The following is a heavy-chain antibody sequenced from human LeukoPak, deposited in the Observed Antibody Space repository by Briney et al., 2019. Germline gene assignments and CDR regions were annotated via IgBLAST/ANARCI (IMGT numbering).Heavy chain of an antibody. V-gene: IGHV4-39*01. CDR1: GGSISSSSKY. CDR3: ARSSAAAGPTHNWFGP. J-gene: IGHJ5*02. Sequence: SETLSLTCSVSGGSISSSSKYWGWIRQPPGKGLEWIGSIYYSGDTYYNPSLRSRVTISVDTSKNQFSLKLTPVTAADTAVYYCARSSAAAGPTHNWFGPWGQGTLVTVPS. D-gene: IGHD6-13*01. CDR2: IYYSGDT.